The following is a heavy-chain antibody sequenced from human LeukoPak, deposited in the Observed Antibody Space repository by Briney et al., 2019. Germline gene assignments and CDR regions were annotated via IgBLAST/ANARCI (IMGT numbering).Heavy chain of an antibody. V-gene: IGHV1-46*01. Sequence: ASVKVSCKASGYTFTSYYMHWVRQPPGQGLDWMGIINPSGGSTSYAQKFQGRVTMTRDTSTSTVYMELSSLRSEDTAVYYCARDKGYSGYDEYFQHWGQGTLVTVSS. D-gene: IGHD5-12*01. CDR2: INPSGGST. CDR1: GYTFTSYY. J-gene: IGHJ1*01. CDR3: ARDKGYSGYDEYFQH.